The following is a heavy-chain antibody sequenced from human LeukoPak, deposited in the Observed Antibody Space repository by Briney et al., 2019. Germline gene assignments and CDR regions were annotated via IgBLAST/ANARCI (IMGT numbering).Heavy chain of an antibody. V-gene: IGHV4-39*01. CDR3: VGRRGDGDYRPEY. CDR1: GGSIGSTAYY. CDR2: IYYTGIT. Sequence: SETLSLTCSGSGGSIGSTAYYWGWIRQPPGKRLEWIGSIYYTGITYYNPSLKSRVTISLDTSRNQFSLKLNSVTAPETAVYYCVGRRGDGDYRPEYWGQGTLVTVSS. J-gene: IGHJ4*02. D-gene: IGHD4-17*01.